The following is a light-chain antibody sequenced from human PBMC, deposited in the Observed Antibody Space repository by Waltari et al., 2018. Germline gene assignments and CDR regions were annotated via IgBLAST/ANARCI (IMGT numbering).Light chain of an antibody. V-gene: IGLV2-8*01. CDR1: SSDVGGYDY. J-gene: IGLJ2*01. Sequence: QSALTQPPSASGSPGQSVTISCTGTSSDVGGYDYVSWYQQHPGKAPKLMSFEVTKWPSGVLYRFSGSKSGNTASLTISGLQPEDEADYYCSSYAGSNNFVVFGGGTKLTVL. CDR3: SSYAGSNNFVV. CDR2: EVT.